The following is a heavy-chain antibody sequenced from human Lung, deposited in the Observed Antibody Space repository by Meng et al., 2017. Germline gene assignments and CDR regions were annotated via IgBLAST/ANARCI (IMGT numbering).Heavy chain of an antibody. D-gene: IGHD4-23*01. CDR3: ARGGTVVKLGY. Sequence: LVQAGPWRVRPLETLSPTSTVSGDSGSTVGCYCSWLRHHPAKRLEWIGYVNFSGRTNYNPSLKRRVIISLETTKNQFSLKLHSVTAADTAVYYCARGGTVVKLGYWGPGTLVTVSS. V-gene: IGHV4-61*08. CDR2: VNFSGRT. J-gene: IGHJ4*02. CDR1: GDSGSTVGCY.